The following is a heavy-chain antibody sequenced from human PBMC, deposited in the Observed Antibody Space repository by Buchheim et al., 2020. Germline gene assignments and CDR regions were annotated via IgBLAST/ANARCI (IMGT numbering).Heavy chain of an antibody. CDR1: EFTFSNYW. D-gene: IGHD3-22*01. CDR2: IKQDGSEK. CDR3: ARGWAYYYDSSGYYYFDH. Sequence: EVQLVESGGGLVQPGGSLRLSCAASEFTFSNYWMTWVRQAPGKGLEWVANIKQDGSEKYYVDSVKGRFTISRDNTKNSLYLQMNSLRAEDTAVYYCARGWAYYYDSSGYYYFDHWGQGTL. V-gene: IGHV3-7*04. J-gene: IGHJ4*02.